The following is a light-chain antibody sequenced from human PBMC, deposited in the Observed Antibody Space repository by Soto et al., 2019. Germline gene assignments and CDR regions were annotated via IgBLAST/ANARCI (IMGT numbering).Light chain of an antibody. Sequence: QSLLTQPPSASGTPGQRVSISCSGGSSNIGSHTVTWYQQLPGTAPRLLIYTNIQRPSGVPDRFSGSKSGTSASLAISGLQSEDEADYYCAAWDGSLNTWVFGGGTKLTVL. CDR1: SSNIGSHT. J-gene: IGLJ3*02. CDR3: AAWDGSLNTWV. V-gene: IGLV1-44*01. CDR2: TNI.